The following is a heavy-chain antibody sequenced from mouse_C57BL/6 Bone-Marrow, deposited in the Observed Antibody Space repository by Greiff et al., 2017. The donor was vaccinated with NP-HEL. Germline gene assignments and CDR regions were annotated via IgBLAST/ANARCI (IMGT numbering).Heavy chain of an antibody. Sequence: EVQLVESEGGLVQPGSSMKLSCTTSGFTFSDYYMAWVRQVPEKGLDWVANINYDGSSTYYLDSLKSRFIISRDNAKKILYLQMSSLKSEDTATYYCAREGGLRRRTYAMDYWGQGTSVTVSS. D-gene: IGHD2-4*01. CDR2: INYDGSST. CDR1: GFTFSDYY. V-gene: IGHV5-16*01. J-gene: IGHJ4*01. CDR3: AREGGLRRRTYAMDY.